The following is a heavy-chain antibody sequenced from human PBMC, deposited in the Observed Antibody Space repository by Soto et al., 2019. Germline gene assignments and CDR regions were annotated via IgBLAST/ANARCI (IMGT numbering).Heavy chain of an antibody. V-gene: IGHV3-9*01. CDR1: GFTFDDYA. CDR3: AIDSTLGGWGGMDV. D-gene: IGHD3-16*01. Sequence: EVQLVESGGGLVQPGRSLRLSCAASGFTFDDYAMHWVRQAPGKGLEWVSGISWNSGTIGYADSVKGRFTISRDNAKNSLYLQMNSLRAEDTAFYYCAIDSTLGGWGGMDVWGQGTTVTVSS. J-gene: IGHJ6*02. CDR2: ISWNSGTI.